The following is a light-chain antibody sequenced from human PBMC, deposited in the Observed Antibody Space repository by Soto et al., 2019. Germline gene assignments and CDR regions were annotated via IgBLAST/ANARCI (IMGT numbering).Light chain of an antibody. CDR2: DVS. J-gene: IGLJ2*01. CDR1: SSDVGGYNY. Sequence: QSALTQPASVSGSPGQSITISCTGTSSDVGGYNYVSWYQQHPGKAPKLMIYDVSNRPSGVSNRFSGSKSGNTASLTISGLQAEDEADYYCSSYPRSSTLVVFGGGTQLTVL. CDR3: SSYPRSSTLVV. V-gene: IGLV2-14*01.